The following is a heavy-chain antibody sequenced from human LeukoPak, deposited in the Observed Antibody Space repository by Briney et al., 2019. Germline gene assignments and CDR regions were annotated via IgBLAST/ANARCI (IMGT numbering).Heavy chain of an antibody. CDR2: IRNDGNNI. J-gene: IGHJ4*02. V-gene: IGHV3-30*02. CDR3: AKASRLLHGSGSYPGYFDY. Sequence: GGSLRLSCAASGFTFSDYYMNWIRQAPGKGLEWVAFIRNDGNNIRYADSVKGRFTISRDNSKNTLYLQMNSLRAEDTAVYYCAKASRLLHGSGSYPGYFDYWGQGTLVTVSS. D-gene: IGHD3-10*01. CDR1: GFTFSDYY.